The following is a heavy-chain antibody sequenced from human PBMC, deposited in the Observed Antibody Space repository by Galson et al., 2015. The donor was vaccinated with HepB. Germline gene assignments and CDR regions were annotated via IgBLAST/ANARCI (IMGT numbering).Heavy chain of an antibody. CDR2: IKGKAHGGTT. CDR1: GFPFSNAW. Sequence: SLRLSCAPSGFPFSNAWMSWVRQAPGKGLEWVGRIKGKAHGGTTDYAAPVKGRFTVSRDESSDTLYLQMNRLEIEDTAVYYCMTDTIWEKSWYEGFWGQGTLVTVS. J-gene: IGHJ4*02. CDR3: MTDTIWEKSWYEGF. D-gene: IGHD6-13*01. V-gene: IGHV3-15*01.